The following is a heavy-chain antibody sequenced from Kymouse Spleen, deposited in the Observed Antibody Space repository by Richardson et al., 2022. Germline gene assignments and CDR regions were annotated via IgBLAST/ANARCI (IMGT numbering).Heavy chain of an antibody. CDR1: GGSFSGYY. V-gene: IGHV4-34*01. J-gene: IGHJ5*02. Sequence: QVQLQQWGAGLLKPSETLSLTCAVYGGSFSGYYWSWIRQPPGKGLEWIGEINHSGSTNYNPSLKSRVTISVDTSKNQFSLKLSSVTAADTAVYYCARGVYCTNGVCYYGSGSYDWFDPWGQGTLVTVSS. CDR3: ARGVYCTNGVCYYGSGSYDWFDP. CDR2: INHSGST. D-gene: IGHD2-8*01.